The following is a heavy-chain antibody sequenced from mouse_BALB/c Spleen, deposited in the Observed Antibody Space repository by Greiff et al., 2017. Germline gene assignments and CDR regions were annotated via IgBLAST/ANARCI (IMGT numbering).Heavy chain of an antibody. CDR2: IDPENGDT. J-gene: IGHJ4*01. CDR1: GFNIKDYY. CDR3: VRCSYAMDY. V-gene: IGHV14-4*02. Sequence: EVKLQESGAELVRSGASVKLSCTASGFNIKDYYMHWVKQRPEQGLEWIGWIDPENGDTEYAPKFQGKATMTADTSSNTAYLQLSSLTSEDTAVYYCVRCSYAMDYWGQGTSVTVSS.